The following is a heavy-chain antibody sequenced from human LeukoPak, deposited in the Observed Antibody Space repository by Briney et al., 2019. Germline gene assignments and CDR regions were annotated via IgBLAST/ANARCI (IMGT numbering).Heavy chain of an antibody. CDR3: ARFSQYDSNAFVI. J-gene: IGHJ3*02. Sequence: ASVKVSCKASGYTFTSYGISWVRQATGQGLEWMGWMNPNSGNTGYAQKFQGRVTMTRNTSISTAYMELSSLRSEDTAVYYCARFSQYDSNAFVIWGQGTMVTVSS. D-gene: IGHD3-22*01. CDR2: MNPNSGNT. V-gene: IGHV1-8*02. CDR1: GYTFTSYG.